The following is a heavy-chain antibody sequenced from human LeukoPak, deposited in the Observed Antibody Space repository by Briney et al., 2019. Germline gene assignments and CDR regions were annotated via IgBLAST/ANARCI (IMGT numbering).Heavy chain of an antibody. Sequence: KPSETLSLTCAVYGGSFSGYYWSWIRQPPGKGLEWIGEINHSGSTNYNPSLKSRVTISVDTFKNQFSLKLSSATAADTAVYYCARGGDGYNLEYFQHWGQGTLVAVSS. D-gene: IGHD5-24*01. CDR2: INHSGST. CDR3: ARGGDGYNLEYFQH. J-gene: IGHJ1*01. V-gene: IGHV4-34*01. CDR1: GGSFSGYY.